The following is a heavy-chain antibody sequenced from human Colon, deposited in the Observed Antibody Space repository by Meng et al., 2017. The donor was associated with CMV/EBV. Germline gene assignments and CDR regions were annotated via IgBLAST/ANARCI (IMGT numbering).Heavy chain of an antibody. V-gene: IGHV3-48*03. CDR3: ARDCYDLLTGHDY. CDR2: ISRSGSDI. J-gene: IGHJ4*02. CDR1: GFTFPNYE. D-gene: IGHD3-9*01. Sequence: GESLKISCAASGFTFPNYEMNWVRQAPGKGLEWVAFISRSGSDIYYADSVKGRFTMSRDNAKNSLWLQMSSLRAEDTAVYYCARDCYDLLTGHDYWGQGTLVTVSS.